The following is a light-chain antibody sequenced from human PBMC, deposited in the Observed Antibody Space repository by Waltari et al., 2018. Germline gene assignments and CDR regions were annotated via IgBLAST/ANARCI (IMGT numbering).Light chain of an antibody. CDR3: QQGSAFPPT. J-gene: IGKJ1*01. CDR1: QASSSW. V-gene: IGKV1-12*01. Sequence: EIQMTQSPSSVSASVRDRVTITCRASQASSSWLAWYQQKPGNSPNLLIYHASNLQSGVPSRCSGSGSGTDFTLTISSLRPEDSATYYCQQGSAFPPTFGQGTKVEVK. CDR2: HAS.